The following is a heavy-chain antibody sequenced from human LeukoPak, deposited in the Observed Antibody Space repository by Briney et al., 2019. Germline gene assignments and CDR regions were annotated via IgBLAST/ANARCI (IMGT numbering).Heavy chain of an antibody. Sequence: KPSETLSLTCAVYGGSFSGYYWSWIRQPPGKGLEWIGEINHSGSTNYNPSLKSRVTISVDTSKNQFSLKLSSVTAADTAVYYCARSRGSSGWFGWFDPWGQGTLVTVSS. CDR3: ARSRGSSGWFGWFDP. J-gene: IGHJ5*02. CDR1: GGSFSGYY. D-gene: IGHD6-19*01. V-gene: IGHV4-34*01. CDR2: INHSGST.